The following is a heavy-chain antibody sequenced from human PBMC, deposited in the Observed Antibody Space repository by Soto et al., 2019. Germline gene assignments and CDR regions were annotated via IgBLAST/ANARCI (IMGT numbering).Heavy chain of an antibody. J-gene: IGHJ4*02. CDR3: ARDRKIAFGGVIGN. D-gene: IGHD3-16*02. CDR2: ISSSSSTI. V-gene: IGHV3-48*01. CDR1: GFTFSSYS. Sequence: GGSLRLSCAASGFTFSSYSMNWVRQAPGKGLEWVSYISSSSSTIYYADSVKGRFTISRDNAKNSLYLQMNSLRAEDTAVYYCARDRKIAFGGVIGNWGQGTLVTVSS.